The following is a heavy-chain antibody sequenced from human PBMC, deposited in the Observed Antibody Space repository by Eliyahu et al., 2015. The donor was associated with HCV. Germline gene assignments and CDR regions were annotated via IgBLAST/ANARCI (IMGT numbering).Heavy chain of an antibody. V-gene: IGHV2-26*01. CDR1: GFSRSFSRVG. J-gene: IGHJ5*02. D-gene: IGHD3-10*01. CDR2: LFFNYRK. Sequence: QVTLKESGPVLVKPTETLTLTCTVSGFSRSFSRVGVSWIRQPPGKALEWPGPLFFNYRKSLPPSLKNRLTISKDTSKSQVVLTMTNMDPVDTATYFCAHHASGTWFDPWGQGTLVTVSS. CDR3: AHHASGTWFDP.